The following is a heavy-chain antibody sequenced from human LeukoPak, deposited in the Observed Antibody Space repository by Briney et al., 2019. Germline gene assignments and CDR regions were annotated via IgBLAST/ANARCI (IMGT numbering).Heavy chain of an antibody. D-gene: IGHD3-9*01. CDR2: VKKDESEK. V-gene: IGHV3-7*01. CDR3: ARWIYDVLTGYPSFQY. CDR1: GFTFSSYW. Sequence: GGSLRLSCAASGFTFSSYWMHWVHQAPGKGLEWVASVKKDESEKYYVDSVKGRFTISRDNSKNTLYLQMNSLRAEDTAVYYCARWIYDVLTGYPSFQYWGQGTLVTVSS. J-gene: IGHJ4*02.